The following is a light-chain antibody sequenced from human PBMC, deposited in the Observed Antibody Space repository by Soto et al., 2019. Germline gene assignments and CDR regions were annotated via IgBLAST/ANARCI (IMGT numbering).Light chain of an antibody. J-gene: IGKJ1*01. Sequence: DIVMTQSPDSLAVSLGERATINCKSSQSILYSSNNKNYLAWYQQKPGQPPKLLVYWASTRESGVPDRFSGSGSGTDFTLTISSLQAEDVATYSCQQYYSSPTWTFGQGTKVEIK. CDR2: WAS. CDR1: QSILYSSNNKNY. V-gene: IGKV4-1*01. CDR3: QQYYSSPTWT.